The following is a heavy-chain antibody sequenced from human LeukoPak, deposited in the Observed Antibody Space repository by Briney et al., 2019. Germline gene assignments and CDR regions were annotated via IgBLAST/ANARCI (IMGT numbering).Heavy chain of an antibody. V-gene: IGHV3-21*01. CDR2: ISSSSSYL. CDR3: ARGEDVFSGTYSNYFDY. J-gene: IGHJ4*02. Sequence: GGSLRLSCAASGFTFSTYSMNWVRQAPGKGLEWVSSISSSSSYLYYADSVKGRFTISRDSAKNSLYLQMNSLRAEDTAVYYCARGEDVFSGTYSNYFDYWGQGTLVTVSS. CDR1: GFTFSTYS. D-gene: IGHD1-26*01.